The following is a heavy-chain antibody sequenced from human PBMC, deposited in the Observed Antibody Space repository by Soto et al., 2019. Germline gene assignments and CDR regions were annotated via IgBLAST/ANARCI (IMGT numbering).Heavy chain of an antibody. CDR3: CNLSSGGYYYYYGMDV. CDR2: IIPIFGTA. D-gene: IGHD2-15*01. Sequence: SVKVSCKASGGTFSSYAISWVRQPPGQGLEWMGGIIPIFGTANYAQKFQGRVTITADESTSTAYMELSSLRSEDTAVYYCCNLSSGGYYYYYGMDVWGQGTTVTVSS. J-gene: IGHJ6*02. V-gene: IGHV1-69*13. CDR1: GGTFSSYA.